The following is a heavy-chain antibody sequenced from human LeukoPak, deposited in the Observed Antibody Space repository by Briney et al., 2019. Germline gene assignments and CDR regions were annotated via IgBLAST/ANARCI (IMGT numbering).Heavy chain of an antibody. V-gene: IGHV3-20*04. Sequence: GGSLRLSCGASGFTFDDYGMSWVRQAPGKGLEWVSGINWNGGSTGYGDSVKGRFTISRDNAKNSLYLQMNSLRAEDTALYYCARVPLYSSSWYGGYSDYWGQGTLVTVSS. CDR2: INWNGGST. D-gene: IGHD6-13*01. CDR3: ARVPLYSSSWYGGYSDY. CDR1: GFTFDDYG. J-gene: IGHJ4*02.